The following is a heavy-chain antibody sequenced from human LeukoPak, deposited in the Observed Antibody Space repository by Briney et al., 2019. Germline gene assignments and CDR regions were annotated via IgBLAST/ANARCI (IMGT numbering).Heavy chain of an antibody. CDR1: GFPVSSNY. CDR2: IFSADNGGYT. J-gene: IGHJ4*02. CDR3: ARELRGYCSTTSCPFGY. Sequence: QPGGSLRLSCAASGFPVSSNYMSWVRQAPGKGLEWVSVIFSADNGGYTYHADSVKGRFSISRDNSKNTLYLQMNSLRAEDTAVYYCARELRGYCSTTSCPFGYWGQGTLVTVSS. D-gene: IGHD2-2*01. V-gene: IGHV3-66*02.